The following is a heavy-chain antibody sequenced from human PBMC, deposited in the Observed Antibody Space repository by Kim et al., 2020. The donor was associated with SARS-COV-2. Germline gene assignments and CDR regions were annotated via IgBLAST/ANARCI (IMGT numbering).Heavy chain of an antibody. CDR2: INPVTGDA. V-gene: IGHV1-2*02. CDR1: GYKFSDFY. J-gene: IGHJ4*02. Sequence: ASVKVSCKAYGYKFSDFYIHWLRQAPGQPFECMGWINPVTGDATYAQKFQGRLTMTRQKSIATVYMELSGLRLDDTAVYYCARDRAEKGFIGYWGQGT. D-gene: IGHD3-10*01. CDR3: ARDRAEKGFIGY.